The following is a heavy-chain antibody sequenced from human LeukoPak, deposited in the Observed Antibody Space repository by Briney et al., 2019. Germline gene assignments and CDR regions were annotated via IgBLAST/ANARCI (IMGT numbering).Heavy chain of an antibody. CDR1: GGSISSYY. D-gene: IGHD3-10*01. Sequence: SETLSLTCTVSGGSISSYYWGWIRQPPGKGLEWIGYIYYSGSTNYNPSLKSRVTISVDTSKNQFSLKLSSVTAADTAVYYCARAVLGYYYGSGSYYNWFDPWGQGTLVTVSS. V-gene: IGHV4-59*01. CDR3: ARAVLGYYYGSGSYYNWFDP. J-gene: IGHJ5*02. CDR2: IYYSGST.